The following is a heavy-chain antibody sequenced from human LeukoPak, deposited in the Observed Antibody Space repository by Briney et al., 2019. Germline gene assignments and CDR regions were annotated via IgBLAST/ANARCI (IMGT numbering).Heavy chain of an antibody. J-gene: IGHJ5*02. D-gene: IGHD3-10*01. V-gene: IGHV3-23*01. Sequence: PGGSLRLSCAASGFTFSDAWMSWVRQAPGRGLEWVSVISGDGGVTTKYAASVKGRFTISRDDSQNKVYLEMSSLRAEDTAIYYCAKVKRAWFGELFRHPSGWFDPWGQGTLVTVSS. CDR3: AKVKRAWFGELFRHPSGWFDP. CDR2: ISGDGGVTT. CDR1: GFTFSDAW.